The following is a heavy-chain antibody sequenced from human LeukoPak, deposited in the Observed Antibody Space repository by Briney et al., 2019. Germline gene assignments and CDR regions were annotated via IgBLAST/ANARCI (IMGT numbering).Heavy chain of an antibody. J-gene: IGHJ3*02. CDR3: AAQPQYYYDSSGYYEGAFDI. CDR2: INPSSGGT. D-gene: IGHD3-22*01. Sequence: ASVKVSCKASGYTFTGYYMHWVRQAPGQGLEWMGWINPSSGGTNYAQKFQGRVTMTRDTSISTAYMELSRLRSDDTAVYYCAAQPQYYYDSSGYYEGAFDIWGQGTMVTVSS. CDR1: GYTFTGYY. V-gene: IGHV1-2*02.